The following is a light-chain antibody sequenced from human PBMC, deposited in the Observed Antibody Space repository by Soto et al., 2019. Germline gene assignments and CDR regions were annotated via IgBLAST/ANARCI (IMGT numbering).Light chain of an antibody. CDR2: LNSDGSH. J-gene: IGLJ1*01. CDR3: QTWGTGIHYV. Sequence: QLVLTQSPSASASLGASVKLTFTLSSGNSSYAIAWHQQQPEKGPRYLMKLNSDGSHSKGDGIPDRFSGSSSGAERYLTISSLQSEDEADYYCQTWGTGIHYVFGTGTKLTVL. CDR1: SGNSSYA. V-gene: IGLV4-69*01.